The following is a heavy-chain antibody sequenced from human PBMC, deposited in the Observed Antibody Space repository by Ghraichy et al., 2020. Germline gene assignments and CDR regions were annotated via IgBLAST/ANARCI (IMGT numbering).Heavy chain of an antibody. CDR1: GFIFGDYA. Sequence: GSLRLSCTASGFIFGDYAMSWFRQAPGKGLEWIGSIRSYAYGGATEYAASVKGRFTISRDDSKSIAYLQMNSLKTEDTAMYYCTRDRPMDYWGQGTLVTVSS. CDR2: IRSYAYGGAT. D-gene: IGHD2-2*01. J-gene: IGHJ4*02. CDR3: TRDRPMDY. V-gene: IGHV3-49*03.